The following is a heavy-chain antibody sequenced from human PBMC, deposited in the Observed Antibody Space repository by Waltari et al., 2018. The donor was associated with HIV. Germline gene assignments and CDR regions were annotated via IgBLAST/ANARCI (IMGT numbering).Heavy chain of an antibody. D-gene: IGHD3-16*01. Sequence: EVQLAESGGGLIQPGGSLRLSCATSGFTFGAYWMTWVRQAPGKGLEWLANINPDGSGRAYGDSVRGRFTASRDNARDLLYLQMDSLRAEDTAVYYCGRLGDTDPDAFDIWGQGTLVTVS. CDR2: INPDGSGR. J-gene: IGHJ3*02. V-gene: IGHV3-7*01. CDR3: GRLGDTDPDAFDI. CDR1: GFTFGAYW.